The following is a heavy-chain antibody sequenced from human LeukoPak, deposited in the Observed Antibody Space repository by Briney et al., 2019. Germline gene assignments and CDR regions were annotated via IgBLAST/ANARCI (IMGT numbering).Heavy chain of an antibody. V-gene: IGHV1-2*02. D-gene: IGHD3-10*01. CDR2: INPNSGGT. CDR3: ARAKPRITMVRGVILNWFDP. Sequence: GASVKVSCTASGYTFTGYYMHWVRQAPGQGLEWMGWINPNSGGTNYTQKFQGRVTMTRDTSISTAYMELSRLRSDDTAVYYCARAKPRITMVRGVILNWFDPWGQGTLVTVSS. J-gene: IGHJ5*02. CDR1: GYTFTGYY.